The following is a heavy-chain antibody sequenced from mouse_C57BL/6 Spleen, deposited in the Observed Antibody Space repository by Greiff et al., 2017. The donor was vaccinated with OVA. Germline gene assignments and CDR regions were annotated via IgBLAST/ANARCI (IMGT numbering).Heavy chain of an antibody. Sequence: QVQLQQSGAELARPGASVKLSCKASGYTFTSYGISWVKQRTGQGLEWIGEIYPRSGNTYYNEKFKGKATLTADKSSSTAYMELRSLTSEDSAVYFCARNGSSLWYFDVWGTGTTVTVSS. V-gene: IGHV1-81*01. CDR2: IYPRSGNT. CDR1: GYTFTSYG. CDR3: ARNGSSLWYFDV. D-gene: IGHD1-1*01. J-gene: IGHJ1*03.